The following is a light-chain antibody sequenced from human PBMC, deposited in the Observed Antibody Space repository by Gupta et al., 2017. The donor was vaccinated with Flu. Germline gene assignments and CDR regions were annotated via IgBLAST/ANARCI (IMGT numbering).Light chain of an antibody. CDR1: RGSSSW. V-gene: IGKV1-5*03. Sequence: PSTRSAAVGDSVTITCRGDRGSSSWLAWYQQKPGKPPKRLINMASTLEPGVPARFTGSGSGTEFTLKISSVEADDVGTYYCKEYKRYAWTFGQGTKVEIK. J-gene: IGKJ1*01. CDR3: KEYKRYAWT. CDR2: MAS.